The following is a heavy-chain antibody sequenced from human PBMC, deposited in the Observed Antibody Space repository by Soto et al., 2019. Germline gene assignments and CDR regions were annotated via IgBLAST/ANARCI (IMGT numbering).Heavy chain of an antibody. CDR3: ASVPHVGIITS. D-gene: IGHD3-22*01. CDR1: GFNVSSNY. V-gene: IGHV3-53*01. Sequence: EVQRVESGGGLIQPGGSLRLSCAASGFNVSSNYMSWVRQAPGKGLAWLSVIYSGGSTYYAESVKGRFTISRDNSKNTLNLQMNALRVEDTAGYYGASVPHVGIITSWGQGTLVTVSS. CDR2: IYSGGST. J-gene: IGHJ4*02.